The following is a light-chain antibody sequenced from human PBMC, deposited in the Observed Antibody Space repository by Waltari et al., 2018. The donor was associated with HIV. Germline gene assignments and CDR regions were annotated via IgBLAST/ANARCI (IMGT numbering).Light chain of an antibody. Sequence: EVVMTQSPLSLPVTLGQPASISCRSSQSLVYSDGITYLSWFHQRPGQSPRRLISKVSNRDSGVPDRFSGSGAGTDFTLKISRVEAEDVGVYYCMQGSHLYTFGQGTKLEIK. CDR2: KVS. CDR1: QSLVYSDGITY. CDR3: MQGSHLYT. J-gene: IGKJ2*01. V-gene: IGKV2-30*01.